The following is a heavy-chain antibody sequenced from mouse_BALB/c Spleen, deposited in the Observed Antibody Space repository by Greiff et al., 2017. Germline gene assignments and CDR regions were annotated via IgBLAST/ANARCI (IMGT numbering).Heavy chain of an antibody. CDR2: IYPGSGST. V-gene: IGHV1-55*01. Sequence: QVQLKQPGAELVKPGTSVKLSCKASGYNFTSYWINWVKLRPGQGLEWIGDIYPGSGSTNYNEKFKSKATLTVDTSSSTAYMQLSSLASEDSALYYCARSPFYYGNYYAMDYWGQGTSVTVSS. D-gene: IGHD2-1*01. J-gene: IGHJ4*01. CDR1: GYNFTSYW. CDR3: ARSPFYYGNYYAMDY.